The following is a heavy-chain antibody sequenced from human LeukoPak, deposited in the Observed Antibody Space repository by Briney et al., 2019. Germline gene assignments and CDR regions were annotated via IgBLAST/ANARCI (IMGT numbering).Heavy chain of an antibody. CDR3: ARDRTGRNTAQDDY. D-gene: IGHD5-18*01. V-gene: IGHV4-39*07. CDR1: GGSISSRSYY. CDR2: IHYSGTT. Sequence: PSETLSLTCTVSGGSISSRSYYWGWIRQPPGKGLEWIGSIHYSGTTYYNPSLDSRVTILVDTSKNQFSLKLSSVTAADTAVYYCARDRTGRNTAQDDYWGQGTLVTVSS. J-gene: IGHJ4*02.